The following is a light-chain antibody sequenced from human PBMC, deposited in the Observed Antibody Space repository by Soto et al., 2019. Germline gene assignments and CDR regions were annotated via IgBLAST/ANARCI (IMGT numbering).Light chain of an antibody. CDR3: KSYTTSSLWV. CDR2: VVS. J-gene: IGLJ3*02. Sequence: QSVLTQPASVSGSPGQSITISCTGTSSDIGGYDLVSWYQQHPGKAPKLIIYVVSNRPSGVSNRFSGSKSGNTASLTISGLQPEDEADYYCKSYTTSSLWVFGGGTKLTVL. V-gene: IGLV2-14*01. CDR1: SSDIGGYDL.